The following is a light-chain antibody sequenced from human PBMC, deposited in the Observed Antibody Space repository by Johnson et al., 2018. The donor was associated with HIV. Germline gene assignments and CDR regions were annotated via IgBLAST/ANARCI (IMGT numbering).Light chain of an antibody. V-gene: IGLV1-51*01. CDR3: GTWDSSLSAVV. Sequence: QSVLTQPPSVSAAPGQKVTISCSGSSSNIGNNYVSWYQHLPGTAPKLLIYDNNKRPSGIPDRFSGSKSGTSATLGITGLQTGDEADYYCGTWDSSLSAVVFGTGTKVTFL. CDR1: SSNIGNNY. CDR2: DNN. J-gene: IGLJ1*01.